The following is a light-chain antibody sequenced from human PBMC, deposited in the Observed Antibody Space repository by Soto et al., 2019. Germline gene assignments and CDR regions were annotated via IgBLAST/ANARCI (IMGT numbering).Light chain of an antibody. CDR2: EVS. CDR3: TSYRTTPTLLYF. CDR1: SSDIGGYNF. V-gene: IGLV2-14*01. Sequence: QSVLTQPASVSGSPGQSITISCTGTSSDIGGYNFVSWYQHHPGRAPKLMIYEVSNRPSGVSNRFSGSKSGDTASLTISGLQAEDEADYYSTSYRTTPTLLYFFGTGPKLTVL. J-gene: IGLJ1*01.